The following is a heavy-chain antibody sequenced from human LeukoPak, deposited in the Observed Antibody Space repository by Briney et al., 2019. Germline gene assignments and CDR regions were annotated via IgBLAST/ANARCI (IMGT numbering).Heavy chain of an antibody. CDR3: ATPHVLRYFAWLLHY. CDR1: GYTLTELS. D-gene: IGHD3-9*01. CDR2: FDPEDGET. V-gene: IGHV1-24*01. Sequence: ASVKVSCKVSGYTLTELSMHWVRQAPGKGLEWMGGFDPEDGETIYAQKFQGRVTMTEDTSTDTAYMELSSLRSEDTAVYYCATPHVLRYFAWLLHYWGQGTLVTVSS. J-gene: IGHJ4*02.